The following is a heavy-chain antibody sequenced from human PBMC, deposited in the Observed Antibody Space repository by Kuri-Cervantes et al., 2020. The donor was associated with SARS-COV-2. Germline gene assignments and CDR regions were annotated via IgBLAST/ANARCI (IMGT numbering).Heavy chain of an antibody. Sequence: SVKVSCKASGGTFSSYTISWVRQAPGQGLEWMGRIIPILGTANYAQKFQGRVTITADEATSTAYMELSSLRSEDTAVYYCARDKIDVGYFDYWGQGTLVTVSS. CDR1: GGTFSSYT. V-gene: IGHV1-69*08. D-gene: IGHD1-26*01. CDR3: ARDKIDVGYFDY. J-gene: IGHJ4*02. CDR2: IIPILGTA.